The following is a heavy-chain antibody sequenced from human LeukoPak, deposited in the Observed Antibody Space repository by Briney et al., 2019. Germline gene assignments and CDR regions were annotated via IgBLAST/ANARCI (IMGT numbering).Heavy chain of an antibody. V-gene: IGHV3-48*03. CDR1: GFTFSSYE. Sequence: GGSLRLSCAASGFTFSSYEMNWVRQAPGKGLEWVSYISSSGSTIYYADSVKGRFTIPRDNAKNSLYLQMNSLRAEDTAVYYCAREYSSSSGRAFDIWGQGTMVTV. J-gene: IGHJ3*02. CDR2: ISSSGSTI. CDR3: AREYSSSSGRAFDI. D-gene: IGHD6-6*01.